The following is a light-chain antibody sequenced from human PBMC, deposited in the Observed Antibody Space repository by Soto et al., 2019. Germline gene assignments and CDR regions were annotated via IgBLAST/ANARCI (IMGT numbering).Light chain of an antibody. CDR2: GAS. Sequence: EIVLTQSPGTLSLSPGERATLSCRASQSVSSSYLAWYQQKPGQTPRLLISGASSRATGIPDRFSGSGSGTDFTLTISRLEPEDFAVYYCQQYGSSPYTFGQGTKLEIK. V-gene: IGKV3-20*01. CDR1: QSVSSSY. CDR3: QQYGSSPYT. J-gene: IGKJ2*01.